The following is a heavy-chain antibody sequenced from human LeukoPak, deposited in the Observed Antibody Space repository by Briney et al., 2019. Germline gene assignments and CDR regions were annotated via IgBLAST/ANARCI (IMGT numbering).Heavy chain of an antibody. D-gene: IGHD4-23*01. CDR3: AKGGTTVVDY. CDR1: GLTISSYW. CDR2: INSDGSST. Sequence: PGGSLRLSCAASGLTISSYWMHWVRQAPGKGLVWVSRINSDGSSTTYADSVKGRFTISRDNAKNTLYLQMNSLRAEDTAVYYCAKGGTTVVDYGAKGTLVTVP. J-gene: IGHJ4*02. V-gene: IGHV3-74*01.